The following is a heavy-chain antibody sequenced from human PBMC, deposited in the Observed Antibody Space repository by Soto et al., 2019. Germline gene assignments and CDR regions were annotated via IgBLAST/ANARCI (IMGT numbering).Heavy chain of an antibody. V-gene: IGHV1-18*01. CDR2: ISAYNGNT. D-gene: IGHD1-26*01. J-gene: IGHJ4*02. Sequence: AASVKVSCKASGYTFPTYGISWVRQAPGQGLEWMGWISAYNGNTNYAQKFQGRVTMTTDTSTSTAYVELRSLRSDDTAVYYCARDSVRSGGYSGYWGQGTLVTVSS. CDR3: ARDSVRSGGYSGY. CDR1: GYTFPTYG.